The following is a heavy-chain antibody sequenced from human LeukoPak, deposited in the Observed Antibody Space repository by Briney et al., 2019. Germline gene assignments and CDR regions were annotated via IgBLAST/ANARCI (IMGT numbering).Heavy chain of an antibody. D-gene: IGHD3-9*01. J-gene: IGHJ3*02. CDR2: IYYSGTT. Sequence: SETLSLTCTVSGGSISSYYWSWIRQPPGKGLEWNGYIYYSGTTHYNPSLESRVTMSVDTSKNQFSLKLSSVTAADTAVYYCATHYDVLTGYAAAAFDIWGQGTMVTVSS. V-gene: IGHV4-59*08. CDR3: ATHYDVLTGYAAAAFDI. CDR1: GGSISSYY.